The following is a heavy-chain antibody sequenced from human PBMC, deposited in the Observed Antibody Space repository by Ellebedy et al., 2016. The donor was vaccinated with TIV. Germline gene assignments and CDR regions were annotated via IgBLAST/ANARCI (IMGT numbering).Heavy chain of an antibody. Sequence: SETLSLTXTVSGGSISSYYWSWIRQPAGKGLEWIGRIYTSGSTNYNPSLKSRVTMSVDTSKNQFSLKLSSVTAADTAVYYCARGERLDSPYNWFNPWGQGTLVTVSS. J-gene: IGHJ5*02. V-gene: IGHV4-4*07. D-gene: IGHD6-19*01. CDR3: ARGERLDSPYNWFNP. CDR2: IYTSGST. CDR1: GGSISSYY.